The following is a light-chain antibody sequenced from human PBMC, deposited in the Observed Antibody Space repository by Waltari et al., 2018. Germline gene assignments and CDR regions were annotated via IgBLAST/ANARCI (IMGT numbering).Light chain of an antibody. CDR3: GTWDSSLSVGV. J-gene: IGLJ3*02. CDR2: DND. V-gene: IGLV1-51*01. Sequence: QSVLTQPPSVSAAPGQKVTISCSGSRSSIGNNFVSWYQQSPGTGPKLLIYDNDKRPSGIPARFSASKSGTSATLGITGLQTGDEADYYCGTWDSSLSVGVFGGGTKLTVL. CDR1: RSSIGNNF.